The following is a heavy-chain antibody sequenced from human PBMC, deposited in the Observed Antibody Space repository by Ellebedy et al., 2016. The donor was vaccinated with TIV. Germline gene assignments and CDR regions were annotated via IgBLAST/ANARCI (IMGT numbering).Heavy chain of an antibody. CDR3: ARARGSSGYAAAGWFNP. D-gene: IGHD3-22*01. J-gene: IGHJ5*02. Sequence: SETLSLXXTVSGYSISSGYYWGWIRQPPGKGLEWIGSIYHSGSTYYNPSLKSRVTISVDTSKNQFSLKLSSVTAADTAVYYCARARGSSGYAAAGWFNPWGQGTLVTVSS. CDR2: IYHSGST. CDR1: GYSISSGYY. V-gene: IGHV4-38-2*02.